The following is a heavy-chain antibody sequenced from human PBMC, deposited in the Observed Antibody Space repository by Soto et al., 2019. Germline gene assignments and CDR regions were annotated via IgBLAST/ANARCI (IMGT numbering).Heavy chain of an antibody. CDR1: GGSFSGYY. CDR3: ARGPGPTKKYNWFDP. V-gene: IGHV4-34*01. Sequence: SETLSLTCAVYGGSFSGYYWSWIRQPPGKGLERIGEINHSGSTNYNPSLKSRVTISVDTSKNQFSLKLSSVTAADTAVYYCARGPGPTKKYNWFDPWGQGTLVTVSS. J-gene: IGHJ5*02. CDR2: INHSGST.